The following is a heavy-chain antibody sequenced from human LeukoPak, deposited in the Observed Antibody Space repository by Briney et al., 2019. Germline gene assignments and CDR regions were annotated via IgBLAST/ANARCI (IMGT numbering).Heavy chain of an antibody. D-gene: IGHD6-6*01. CDR1: GFTFSGYT. Sequence: KSGGSLRLSCAASGFTFSGYTMNWVRQAPGKGLEWVSYISPDSTQIYYADSVKGRFTISRDNSKNTLYLQMNSLRAEDTAVYWSSSSERETWPLDYWGQGTLVTVSS. CDR2: ISPDSTQI. CDR3: SSSERETWPLDY. V-gene: IGHV3-21*05. J-gene: IGHJ4*02.